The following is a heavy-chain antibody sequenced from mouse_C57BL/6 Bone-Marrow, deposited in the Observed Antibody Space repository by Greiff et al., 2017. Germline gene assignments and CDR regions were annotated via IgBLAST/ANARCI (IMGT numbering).Heavy chain of an antibody. D-gene: IGHD4-1*02. CDR3: ARRQLGQYSAMDY. V-gene: IGHV5-17*01. Sequence: EVKVVESGGGLVKPGGSLKLSCAVSGFSFSDYGMHWVRQAPEKGLEWVAYISSGSSTIYYADTVKGRFTISRDNAKTTLFLQMTSLRSENTAMYYCARRQLGQYSAMDYWGQGTSVTVSS. CDR2: ISSGSSTI. J-gene: IGHJ4*01. CDR1: GFSFSDYG.